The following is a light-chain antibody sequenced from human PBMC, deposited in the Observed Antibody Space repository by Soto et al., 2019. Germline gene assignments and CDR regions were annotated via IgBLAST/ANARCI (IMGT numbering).Light chain of an antibody. Sequence: DIQMTQSPSTLSASVGDRVTITCRASQSISSWFAWYQQKPGKAPRLLIYDASYLEGGVPPMISSSGSATDFTLTSSHLQPDDLATYYCQQYNSLWTFGQGTKVEI. CDR1: QSISSW. J-gene: IGKJ1*01. CDR2: DAS. V-gene: IGKV1-5*01. CDR3: QQYNSLWT.